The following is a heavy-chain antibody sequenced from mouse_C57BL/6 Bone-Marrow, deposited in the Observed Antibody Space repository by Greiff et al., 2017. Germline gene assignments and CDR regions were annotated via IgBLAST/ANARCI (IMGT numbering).Heavy chain of an antibody. J-gene: IGHJ4*01. D-gene: IGHD2-3*01. CDR1: GFTFSSYT. CDR3: AREGGYSYAMDY. CDR2: ISGGGGNT. V-gene: IGHV5-9*01. Sequence: EVKLMESGGGLVKPGGSLKLSCAASGFTFSSYTMSWVRQTPEKRLAWVATISGGGGNTYYPDSVKGRFTISRDNAKNTLYLQMSSLRSEDTALYYCAREGGYSYAMDYWGQGTSVTVSS.